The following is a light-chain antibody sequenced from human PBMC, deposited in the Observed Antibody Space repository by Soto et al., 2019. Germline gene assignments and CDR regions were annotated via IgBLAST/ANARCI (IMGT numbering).Light chain of an antibody. CDR2: AAS. CDR3: QHLNSYPSIT. J-gene: IGKJ5*01. Sequence: IQLTQSPSSLSASVGDRVTITCRASQGISSYLAWYQQKPGKAPKLLIYAASTLQSGVPSRFSGSGSGTEFTLTISSLQHEDFATYYCQHLNSYPSITFGQGTRLEIK. V-gene: IGKV1-9*01. CDR1: QGISSY.